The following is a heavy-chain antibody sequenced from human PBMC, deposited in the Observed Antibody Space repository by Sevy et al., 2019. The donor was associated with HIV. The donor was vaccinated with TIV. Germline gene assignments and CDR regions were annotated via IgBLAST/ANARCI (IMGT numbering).Heavy chain of an antibody. V-gene: IGHV4-34*01. D-gene: IGHD2-2*01. CDR3: ARHCSSSSCSHAFDI. Sequence: KQSQTLSLTCAVYGGSLSGYYWSWIRQPPGKGLEWVGEINHSGSTNYNPSLKSRVTISVDTSNNQFSLKLSSVTAADTAVYYCARHCSSSSCSHAFDIWGQGTMVTVSS. CDR1: GGSLSGYY. CDR2: INHSGST. J-gene: IGHJ3*02.